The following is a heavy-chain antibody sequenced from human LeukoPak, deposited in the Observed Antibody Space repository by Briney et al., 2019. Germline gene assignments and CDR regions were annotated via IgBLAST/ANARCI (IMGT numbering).Heavy chain of an antibody. CDR1: SYSISSGYY. Sequence: SETLSLTCTVSSYSISSGYYWGWIRQPPGKGLEWIGSIYHSGSTYYNPSLKSRVTISVDTSKNQFSLKLSSVTAADTAVYYCARDRNGAFDIWGQGTMVTVSS. V-gene: IGHV4-38-2*02. CDR3: ARDRNGAFDI. J-gene: IGHJ3*02. D-gene: IGHD2-8*01. CDR2: IYHSGST.